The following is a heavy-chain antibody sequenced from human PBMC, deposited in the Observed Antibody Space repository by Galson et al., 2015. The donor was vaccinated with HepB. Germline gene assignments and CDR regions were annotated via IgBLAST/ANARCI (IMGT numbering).Heavy chain of an antibody. D-gene: IGHD3-22*01. J-gene: IGHJ4*02. V-gene: IGHV1-24*01. CDR3: ATAGDYYDNSAFDY. Sequence: SVKVSCKVSGSALSDLALHWVRQAHGKGPEWMGGFDPEDGETIYAQKFQGRVTMTEDTSTDTAYMELSSLRSEDTALYFCATAGDYYDNSAFDYWGQGTVVTVSS. CDR1: GSALSDLA. CDR2: FDPEDGET.